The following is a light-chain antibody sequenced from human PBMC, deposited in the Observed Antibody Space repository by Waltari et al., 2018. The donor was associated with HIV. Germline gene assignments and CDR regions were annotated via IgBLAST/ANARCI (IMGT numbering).Light chain of an antibody. CDR3: YAAADNKAI. CDR2: KDT. V-gene: IGLV3-27*01. J-gene: IGLJ2*01. CDR1: MLAAKY. Sequence: SYGLTQPFSVSVSPGQTARNTCSGDMLAAKYARWFQQKPVQAPVLVLSKDTERPSGIPERFSGSTSGITITLTIIGAQVEDEADYYCYAAADNKAIFGGGTKLTVL.